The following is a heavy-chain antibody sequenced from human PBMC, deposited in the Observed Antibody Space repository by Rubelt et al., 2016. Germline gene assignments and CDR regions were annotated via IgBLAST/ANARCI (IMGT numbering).Heavy chain of an antibody. J-gene: IGHJ2*01. Sequence: EVQLVESGGGLIQPGGSLRLSCAASGFTVSSNYMSWVRQAPGKGLEWVSVFYSGGSTYYADSVKGRFIISGDKSKEQLYLERNNLRAEATAVYYCARVTAGVRGWYFDLWGRGPLVTVSS. V-gene: IGHV3-53*01. CDR3: ARVTAGVRGWYFDL. D-gene: IGHD3-16*01. CDR1: GFTVSSNY. CDR2: FYSGGST.